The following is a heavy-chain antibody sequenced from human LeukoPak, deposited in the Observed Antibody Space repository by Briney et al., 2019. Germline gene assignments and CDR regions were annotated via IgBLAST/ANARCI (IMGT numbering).Heavy chain of an antibody. V-gene: IGHV1-18*01. J-gene: IGHJ4*02. Sequence: ASVKVSFKASGYTFTSYGISWVRQAPGQGLEWMGWISAYNGNTNYAQKLQGRVTMTTDTSTSTAYMELRSLRSDDTAVYYCARVSGILVGPWAIHGDYWGQGTLVTVSS. CDR3: ARVSGILVGPWAIHGDY. CDR2: ISAYNGNT. D-gene: IGHD3-16*01. CDR1: GYTFTSYG.